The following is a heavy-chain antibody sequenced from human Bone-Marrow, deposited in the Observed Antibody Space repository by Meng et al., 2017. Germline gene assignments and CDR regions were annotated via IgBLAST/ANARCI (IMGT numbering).Heavy chain of an antibody. CDR3: ATIGRYCSSTSCLNWFDP. CDR2: IIPIFGTA. CDR1: GGTFSSYA. Sequence: QGQLVQAGAEVKKPGSSVKVSCKASGGTFSSYAISWVRQAPGQGLEWMGGIIPIFGTANYAQKFQGRVTITADESTSTAYMELSSLRSEDTAVYYCATIGRYCSSTSCLNWFDPWGQGTLVTVSS. D-gene: IGHD2-2*01. V-gene: IGHV1-69*01. J-gene: IGHJ5*02.